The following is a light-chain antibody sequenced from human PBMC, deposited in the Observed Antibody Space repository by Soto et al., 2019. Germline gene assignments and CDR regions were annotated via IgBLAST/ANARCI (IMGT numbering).Light chain of an antibody. Sequence: EIVLTQSPGTLSLSPGERATLSCRASQSVSSTFLAWYQQKPGQAPRLLIYAASSRATGIPDRFSGSGSGTDFSHTITRLEPEDFAVYYCQQSGSSPLGWTFGQGTKVEIK. J-gene: IGKJ1*01. CDR2: AAS. V-gene: IGKV3-20*01. CDR3: QQSGSSPLGWT. CDR1: QSVSSTF.